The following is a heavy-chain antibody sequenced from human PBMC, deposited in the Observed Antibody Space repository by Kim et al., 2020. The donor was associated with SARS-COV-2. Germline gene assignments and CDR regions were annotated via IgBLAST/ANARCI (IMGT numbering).Heavy chain of an antibody. CDR2: IYYSGST. V-gene: IGHV4-31*03. Sequence: SETLSLTCTVSGGSISSDGYYWSWIRQHPGKGLEWIGYIYYSGSTYYNPSLKSRVTISVDTSKNQFSLKLSSVTAADTAVYYCARVTCGRAYYYGSGSYMVDPWGQGTLVTVSS. CDR3: ARVTCGRAYYYGSGSYMVDP. D-gene: IGHD3-10*01. CDR1: GGSISSDGYY. J-gene: IGHJ5*02.